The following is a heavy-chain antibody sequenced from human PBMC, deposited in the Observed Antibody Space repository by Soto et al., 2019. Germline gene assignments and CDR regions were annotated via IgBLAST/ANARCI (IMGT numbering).Heavy chain of an antibody. J-gene: IGHJ4*02. CDR1: GYTFTSYG. CDR3: ARIVSDSGGYYQAPDFDY. V-gene: IGHV1-18*01. Sequence: ASVKVSCKASGYTFTSYGISWVRQATGQGLEWMGWINAGNGDTKYSQKFQDRVTITSDTSASTAYMELNSLTSEDTAVYYCARIVSDSGGYYQAPDFDYWGQGTLVTVSS. CDR2: INAGNGDT. D-gene: IGHD3-22*01.